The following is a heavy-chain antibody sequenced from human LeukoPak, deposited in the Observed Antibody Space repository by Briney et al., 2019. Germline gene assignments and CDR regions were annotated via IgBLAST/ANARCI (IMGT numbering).Heavy chain of an antibody. V-gene: IGHV4-39*07. Sequence: PSETLSLTCTVSGGSISSSTYFWGWIRQPPGKGLEWIGSIYYYSGSTYYNPSLKSRVTISVDTSKNQFSLKLSSVTAADTAVYYCASSWFGELFFDYWGQGTLVTVSS. CDR1: GGSISSSTYF. CDR2: IYYYSGST. J-gene: IGHJ4*02. CDR3: ASSWFGELFFDY. D-gene: IGHD3-10*01.